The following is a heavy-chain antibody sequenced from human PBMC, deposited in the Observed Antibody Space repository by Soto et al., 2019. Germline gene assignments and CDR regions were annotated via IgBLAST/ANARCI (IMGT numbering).Heavy chain of an antibody. CDR2: IYHSGST. CDR3: ARDSRRGYYDFWSAQTESDYGMDV. Sequence: PSDTLSLTCAVSGGSIISSNWWSWVRQPPGKGLEWIGEIYHSGSTNYNPSLKSRVTISVDKSKNQYSLKLSSVTAADTAVYYCARDSRRGYYDFWSAQTESDYGMDVWGQGTTVTVSS. J-gene: IGHJ6*02. D-gene: IGHD3-3*01. V-gene: IGHV4-4*02. CDR1: GGSIISSNW.